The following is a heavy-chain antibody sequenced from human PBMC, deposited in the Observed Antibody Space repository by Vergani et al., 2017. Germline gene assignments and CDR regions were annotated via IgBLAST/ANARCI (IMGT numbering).Heavy chain of an antibody. CDR1: GFTFQAFA. Sequence: VEAGGGLVQPGGSLRLSCTASGFTFQAFAFHWVGQVSGRGLEWVSGIDRNYGVKNGNSFEGRFSISRDNAKKAVFLQMNNLRHEDTALYFCVKDNDYDADGPFDLWGRGTLVTVSS. J-gene: IGHJ2*01. CDR3: VKDNDYDADGPFDL. D-gene: IGHD3-16*01. V-gene: IGHV3-9*01. CDR2: IDRNYGVK.